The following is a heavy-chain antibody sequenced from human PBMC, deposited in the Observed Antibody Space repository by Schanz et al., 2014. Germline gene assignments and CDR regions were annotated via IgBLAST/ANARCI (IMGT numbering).Heavy chain of an antibody. CDR2: INLSGGST. CDR3: ASSGAGYSSSWDFDY. D-gene: IGHD6-13*01. J-gene: IGHJ4*02. V-gene: IGHV1-46*02. Sequence: QAQLMQSGPELKRPGASVKVSCTASGYTLNNYGISWVRQAPGLGLEWMGIINLSGGSTNNAQKFQGRLTMTRDTSTSTVYMELSSLRSEDTAVYYCASSGAGYSSSWDFDYWGQGTLVTVSS. CDR1: GYTLNNYG.